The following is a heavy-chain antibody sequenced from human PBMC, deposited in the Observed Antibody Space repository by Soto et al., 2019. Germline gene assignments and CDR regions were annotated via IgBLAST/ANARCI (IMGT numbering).Heavy chain of an antibody. CDR1: GFTFRNYA. CDR2: ISSSGDST. Sequence: EVQLLESGGGLVQPGGSLRLSCAATGFTFRNYAMSWVRQAPGKGPDRVSLISSSGDSTNYADSVKGRFTISRDNSKNALYLQMNNLRAEDTALYYCALSWGNAGASDPWGRGTMVTVSS. D-gene: IGHD3-16*01. CDR3: ALSWGNAGASDP. V-gene: IGHV3-23*01. J-gene: IGHJ3*01.